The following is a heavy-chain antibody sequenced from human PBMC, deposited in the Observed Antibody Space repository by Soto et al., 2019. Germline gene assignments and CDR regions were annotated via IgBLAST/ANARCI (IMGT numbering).Heavy chain of an antibody. J-gene: IGHJ3*02. CDR2: IIPIFGTA. Sequence: ASVKVSCKASGGTFSSYAISWVRQAPGQGLEWMGGIIPIFGTANYAQKFQGRVTITADESTSTAYMELSSLRSEDTAVYYCARAPTLYYYDSSGYYPDAFDIWGQGTMVT. CDR3: ARAPTLYYYDSSGYYPDAFDI. D-gene: IGHD3-22*01. V-gene: IGHV1-69*13. CDR1: GGTFSSYA.